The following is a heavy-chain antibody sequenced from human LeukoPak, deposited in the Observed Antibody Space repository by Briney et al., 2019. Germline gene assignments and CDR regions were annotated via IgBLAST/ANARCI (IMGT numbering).Heavy chain of an antibody. CDR2: ISSSGSTI. Sequence: GGSLRLSCAASGFTLSDYYMSWIRQAPGKGLEWVSYISSSGSTIYYADSVKGRFTISRDNAKNSLYLQMNSLRAEDTAVYYCAREAGYCSSTSCYKAAIDYWGQGTLVTVSS. V-gene: IGHV3-11*01. D-gene: IGHD2-2*02. J-gene: IGHJ4*02. CDR3: AREAGYCSSTSCYKAAIDY. CDR1: GFTLSDYY.